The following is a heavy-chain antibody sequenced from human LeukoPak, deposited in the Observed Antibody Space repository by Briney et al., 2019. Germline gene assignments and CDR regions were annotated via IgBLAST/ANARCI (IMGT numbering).Heavy chain of an antibody. Sequence: SETLSLTCTVSGGSMSSYYWSWIRQPPGKGLEWIGYIYYSGSTNYNPSLKSRVTISVDTSKNQFSLKLTSVTAADTAVYYCARGQGGNYYLNYFDYWGQGALVTVSS. J-gene: IGHJ4*02. CDR3: ARGQGGNYYLNYFDY. CDR2: IYYSGST. D-gene: IGHD1-26*01. V-gene: IGHV4-59*01. CDR1: GGSMSSYY.